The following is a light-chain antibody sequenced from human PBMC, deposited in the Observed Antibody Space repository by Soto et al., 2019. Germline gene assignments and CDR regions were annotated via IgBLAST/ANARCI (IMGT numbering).Light chain of an antibody. Sequence: PGERATLSCRASENVRTFVDWYQQKPGQAPRLLMFGASNRATGIPARFSGSGSGTEFTLTISRLEPEDFAVYYCQQYGSSPPFTFGQGTKVDIK. CDR3: QQYGSSPPFT. V-gene: IGKV3-20*01. CDR2: GAS. J-gene: IGKJ1*01. CDR1: ENVRTF.